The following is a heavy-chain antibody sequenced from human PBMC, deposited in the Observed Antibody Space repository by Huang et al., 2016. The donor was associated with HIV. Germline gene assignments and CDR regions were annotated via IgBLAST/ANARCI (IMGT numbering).Heavy chain of an antibody. Sequence: QVQLVQSGAEVKKPGASVKVACKSSGYRFTTYALHCVSQAPGHRLERMGWINPGNGNTNDSQKFQGRVTITRDTSASTVYMEVSSLTFEATALYYCAREFVIFGAPLWPAYWGQGTLISVSS. J-gene: IGHJ4*02. CDR3: AREFVIFGAPLWPAY. CDR1: GYRFTTYA. D-gene: IGHD2-21*01. V-gene: IGHV1-3*01. CDR2: INPGNGNT.